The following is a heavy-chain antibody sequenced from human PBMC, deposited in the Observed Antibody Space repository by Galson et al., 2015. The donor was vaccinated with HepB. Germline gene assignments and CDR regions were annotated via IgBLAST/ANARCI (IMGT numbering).Heavy chain of an antibody. Sequence: SLRLSCAASGFTFRNYAMTWVRQSPGKGLEWVSGISGRGDSTFYAESVKGRFTISRDNSKNTLYLQMNSLRAEDTAVYYCAKEVTNWYFDLWGRGTLVTVSS. D-gene: IGHD4-17*01. V-gene: IGHV3-23*01. CDR1: GFTFRNYA. CDR2: ISGRGDST. J-gene: IGHJ2*01. CDR3: AKEVTNWYFDL.